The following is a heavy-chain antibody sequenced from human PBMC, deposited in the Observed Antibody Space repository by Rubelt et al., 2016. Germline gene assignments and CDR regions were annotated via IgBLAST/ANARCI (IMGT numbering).Heavy chain of an antibody. CDR3: ARVPHCSNSGCYSYFDP. V-gene: IGHV3-21*01. J-gene: IGHJ5*02. CDR1: GFTFNTAG. Sequence: EVQLLESGGGLVQPGGSLRLSCAASGFTFNTAGMTWIRQAPGKGLEWVSYISQASNYIYYADSVKSRFNITRDKARKTLYLQMASRRVEDTAVYYCARVPHCSNSGCYSYFDPWGQGTLVTVSS. D-gene: IGHD2-8*01. CDR2: ISQASNYI.